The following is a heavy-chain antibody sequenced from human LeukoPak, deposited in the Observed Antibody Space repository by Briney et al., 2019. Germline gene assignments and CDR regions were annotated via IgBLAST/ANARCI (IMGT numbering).Heavy chain of an antibody. CDR2: INHDGSQI. CDR3: SSSSYSSSSF. CDR1: GFTFSTYW. J-gene: IGHJ4*02. V-gene: IGHV3-7*01. D-gene: IGHD6-6*01. Sequence: PGGSLRLSCTASGFTFSTYWMIWARQAPGKGLEWVSNINHDGSQIYYAGSVEGRFTISRDNAKDSLLLQMNSLRAEDTALYYCSSSSYSSSSFWGQGTLVSVSS.